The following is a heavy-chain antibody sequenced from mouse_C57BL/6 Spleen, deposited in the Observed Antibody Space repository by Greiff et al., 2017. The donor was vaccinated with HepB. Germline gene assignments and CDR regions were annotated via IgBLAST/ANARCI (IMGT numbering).Heavy chain of an antibody. CDR3: ARHYGYERPPAMAMDY. CDR2: IDPSDRYT. V-gene: IGHV1-50*01. D-gene: IGHD2-2*01. CDR1: GYTFTSYW. J-gene: IGHJ4*01. Sequence: QVQLQQPGAELVKPGASVKLSCKASGYTFTSYWMQWVKQRPGQGLEWIGEIDPSDRYTNYNQKFKGKATLTVDTSSSTAYMQLSSLTSEDSAVYNWARHYGYERPPAMAMDYWGQGTSVTVSS.